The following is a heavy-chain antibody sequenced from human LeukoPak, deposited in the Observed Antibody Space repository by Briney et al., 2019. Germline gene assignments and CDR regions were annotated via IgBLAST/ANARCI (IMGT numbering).Heavy chain of an antibody. CDR1: GFTFNTYA. Sequence: GGALRLSCAASGFTFNTYAVNLVRQAPREGLEWVSTISGCGDSKYYADSVKGRFTISRDNSKDTLYLQMSSVRVDDTAVYYCARDRGRYYDSRGFYWGYYFDSWGQGILVTVST. CDR3: ARDRGRYYDSRGFYWGYYFDS. V-gene: IGHV3-23*01. J-gene: IGHJ4*02. D-gene: IGHD3-22*01. CDR2: ISGCGDSK.